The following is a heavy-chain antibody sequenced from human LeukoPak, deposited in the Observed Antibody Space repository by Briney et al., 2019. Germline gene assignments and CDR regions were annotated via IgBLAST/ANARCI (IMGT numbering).Heavy chain of an antibody. D-gene: IGHD3-10*01. V-gene: IGHV4-31*03. Sequence: SQTLSLTCTVSGGSISSGVYYWSWIRQHPGKGLEWIGYIYYSGSTYYNPSLKSRVTISVDTSKNQFSLKLSSVTAADTAVYYCARDFNLRSRFDPWGQGTLVTVSS. J-gene: IGHJ5*02. CDR1: GGSISSGVYY. CDR2: IYYSGST. CDR3: ARDFNLRSRFDP.